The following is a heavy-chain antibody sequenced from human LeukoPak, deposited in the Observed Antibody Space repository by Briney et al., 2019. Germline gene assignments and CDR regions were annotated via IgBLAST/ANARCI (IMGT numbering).Heavy chain of an antibody. CDR3: ARGLPAYYYDSSGYSGY. Sequence: ASVKVSCKASGYTFTGYYMHWVRQAPGQGLEWMGWINPNSGGTNYAQKFQGRVTMTRDTSISTAYMELSRLSSDDTAVYYCARGLPAYYYDSSGYSGYWGQGTLVTVSS. CDR2: INPNSGGT. D-gene: IGHD3-22*01. CDR1: GYTFTGYY. V-gene: IGHV1-2*02. J-gene: IGHJ4*02.